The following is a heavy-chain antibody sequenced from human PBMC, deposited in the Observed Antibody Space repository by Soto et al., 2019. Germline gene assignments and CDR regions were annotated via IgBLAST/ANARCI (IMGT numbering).Heavy chain of an antibody. CDR3: ARDVGNSSSSYYYYGMDV. CDR2: IIPIFGTA. CDR1: GGTFSSYA. V-gene: IGHV1-69*13. D-gene: IGHD6-6*01. Sequence: SVKVSCKASGGTFSSYAISWVRQAPGQGLEWMGGIIPIFGTANYAQKFQGRATITADESTSTAYMELSSLRSEDTAVYYCARDVGNSSSSYYYYGMDVWGQGTTVTVSS. J-gene: IGHJ6*02.